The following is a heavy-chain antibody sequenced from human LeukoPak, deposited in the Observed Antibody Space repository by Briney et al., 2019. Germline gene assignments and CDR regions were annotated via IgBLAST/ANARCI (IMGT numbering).Heavy chain of an antibody. CDR1: GYSISSGYY. CDR3: ARHPDSSGYYIGY. CDR2: ISHSGST. J-gene: IGHJ4*02. V-gene: IGHV4-38-2*01. Sequence: SETLSLTCAVSGYSISSGYYWGWIPQPQGKGLEWIGSISHSGSTFYNPSLKSRVTISVDTSKNQFSLKLSSVTAADTAVYYCARHPDSSGYYIGYWGQGTLVTVSS. D-gene: IGHD3-22*01.